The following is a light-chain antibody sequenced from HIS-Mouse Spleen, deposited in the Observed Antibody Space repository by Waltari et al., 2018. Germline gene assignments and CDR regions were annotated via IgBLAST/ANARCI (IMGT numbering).Light chain of an antibody. CDR3: QVWDSSSDHPV. CDR1: NIGSKS. CDR2: DDR. V-gene: IGLV3-21*02. J-gene: IGLJ3*02. Sequence: SYVLTQPPSVSVAPGQTARITCGGNNIGSKSVHWYQQKPGKAPVLVVYDDRDRPSGIPERFSGSNSGNTATLTISRVEAGDEADYYCQVWDSSSDHPVFGGGTKLTVL.